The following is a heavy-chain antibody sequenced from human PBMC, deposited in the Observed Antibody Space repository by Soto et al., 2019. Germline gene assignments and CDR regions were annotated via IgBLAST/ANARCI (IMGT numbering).Heavy chain of an antibody. CDR2: IYYSGST. V-gene: IGHV4-59*01. Sequence: SETLSLTCTVSGGSISSYYWSWIRQPPGKGLEWIGYIYYSGSTNYNPSLKSRVTISVDTSKNQFSLKLSSVTAADTAVYYCARAPPKYSSGWYPHFDYWGQGTLVTVSS. CDR1: GGSISSYY. D-gene: IGHD6-19*01. CDR3: ARAPPKYSSGWYPHFDY. J-gene: IGHJ4*02.